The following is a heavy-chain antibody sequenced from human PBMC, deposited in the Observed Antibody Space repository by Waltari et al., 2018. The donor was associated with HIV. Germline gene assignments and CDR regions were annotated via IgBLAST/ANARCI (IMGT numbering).Heavy chain of an antibody. V-gene: IGHV7-4-1*02. D-gene: IGHD2-2*01. Sequence: QVQLVQSGSELKKPGASVKVSCKASGYTFTSYAMNWVRQAPGQGLEWMGWINTNTGNPTYAQGFTGRFVFSLDCSGSTAYLQISSRKAEDTAVYDWARGPHSEIVGVPAAMEYWYFDLWGRGTLVTVSS. J-gene: IGHJ2*01. CDR3: ARGPHSEIVGVPAAMEYWYFDL. CDR2: INTNTGNP. CDR1: GYTFTSYA.